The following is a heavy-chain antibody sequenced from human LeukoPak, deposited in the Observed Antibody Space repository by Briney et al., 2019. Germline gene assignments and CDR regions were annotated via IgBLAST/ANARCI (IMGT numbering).Heavy chain of an antibody. D-gene: IGHD6-6*01. CDR2: ISGSDDST. CDR3: VKERGYSSSSFDS. V-gene: IGHV3-23*01. Sequence: GGSLRLSCAASGFTFSSYAMSWVRQAPGKGLEWVSAISGSDDSTYYADSVKGRFTLSRDNSKNTLYLQMNSLRVEDTAVYYCVKERGYSSSSFDSWGQGTLVTVSS. CDR1: GFTFSSYA. J-gene: IGHJ4*02.